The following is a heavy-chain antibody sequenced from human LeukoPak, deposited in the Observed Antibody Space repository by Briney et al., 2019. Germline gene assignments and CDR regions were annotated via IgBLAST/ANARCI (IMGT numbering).Heavy chain of an antibody. CDR2: INTNTGNP. V-gene: IGHV7-4-1*02. Sequence: ASVKVSCKASGYTFTSYAMNWVRQAPGQGPEWMGWINTNTGNPTYAQGFTGRFVFSLDTSVSTAYLQISSLKAEDTAVYYCATEVDTAMDRGDYWGQGTLVTVSS. J-gene: IGHJ4*02. CDR3: ATEVDTAMDRGDY. D-gene: IGHD5-18*01. CDR1: GYTFTSYA.